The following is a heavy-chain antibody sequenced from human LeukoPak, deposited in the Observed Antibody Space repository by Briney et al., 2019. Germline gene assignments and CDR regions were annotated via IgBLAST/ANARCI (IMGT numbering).Heavy chain of an antibody. CDR2: IYHSGST. Sequence: ETLSLTCTVSGYSISSGYYWGWIRQPPGKGLEWIGSIYHSGSTYYNPSLKSRVTISVDTSKNQFSLKLSSVTAADTAVYYCARGVQEAFDIWGQGTMVTVSS. CDR3: ARGVQEAFDI. CDR1: GYSISSGYY. J-gene: IGHJ3*02. V-gene: IGHV4-38-2*02.